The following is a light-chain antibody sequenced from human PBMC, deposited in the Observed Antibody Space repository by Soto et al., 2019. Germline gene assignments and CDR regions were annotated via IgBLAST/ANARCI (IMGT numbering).Light chain of an antibody. J-gene: IGKJ1*01. V-gene: IGKV4-1*01. CDR3: QQYYHDLWK. CDR2: WAS. Sequence: DNVMTQSPDSLAVSLGERVTINCKSSQSVLLRSNSRNYLSWYQQKSGQPPKLLIKWASTRESGVPDRFSGSGSGTDFTLTISSLQAEDVATYYCQQYYHDLWKFGQRT. CDR1: QSVLLRSNSRNY.